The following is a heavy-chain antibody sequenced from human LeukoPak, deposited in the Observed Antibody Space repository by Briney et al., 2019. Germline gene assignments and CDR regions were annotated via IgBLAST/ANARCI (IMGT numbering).Heavy chain of an antibody. CDR1: GFTFSSYS. CDR3: ASEYSSSTYYYGMDV. V-gene: IGHV3-21*01. Sequence: PGGSLRLSCAASGFTFSSYSMNWVRQAPGKGLEWVSSITSSSSYIYYADSVKGRFTISRDNAKNSLFLHMNSLRAEDTAVYFCASEYSSSTYYYGMDVWGQGTTVTVSS. J-gene: IGHJ6*02. CDR2: ITSSSSYI. D-gene: IGHD3-22*01.